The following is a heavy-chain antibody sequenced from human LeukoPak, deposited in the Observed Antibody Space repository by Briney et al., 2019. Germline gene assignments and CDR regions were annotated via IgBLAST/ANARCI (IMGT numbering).Heavy chain of an antibody. CDR3: ARGNGWAAGVPLDF. V-gene: IGHV1-8*01. J-gene: IGHJ4*02. D-gene: IGHD6-13*01. Sequence: GASVKVSCKASGYTFTNYDVHWVRQATGQGLEWMGWVNPASGDTGFAQTLQGRVTMTRNTSISTTYMELSSLTSEDTAFYFCARGNGWAAGVPLDFWGQGTLVTVSS. CDR1: GYTFTNYD. CDR2: VNPASGDT.